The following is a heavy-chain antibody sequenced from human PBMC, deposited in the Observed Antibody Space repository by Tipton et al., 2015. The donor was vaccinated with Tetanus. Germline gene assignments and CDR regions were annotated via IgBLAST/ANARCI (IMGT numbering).Heavy chain of an antibody. Sequence: QMQLVQSGAEVKKPGASVKVSCKASGYTFTDYAFTWARQAPGQGLEWMGWISAYNSNTNYADKLQGRVTMTTDTSTSTAYMEVSRLRSDDTAVYYCARGGDGSNSAVDYWGQGTLVTVSS. V-gene: IGHV1-18*01. CDR3: ARGGDGSNSAVDY. D-gene: IGHD5-24*01. J-gene: IGHJ4*02. CDR1: GYTFTDYA. CDR2: ISAYNSNT.